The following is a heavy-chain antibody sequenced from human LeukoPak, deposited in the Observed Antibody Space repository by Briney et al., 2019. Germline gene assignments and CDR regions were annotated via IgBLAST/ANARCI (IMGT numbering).Heavy chain of an antibody. CDR1: GYTFTSYY. V-gene: IGHV1-46*01. Sequence: ASVKVSCKASGYTFTSYYMHWVRQAPGQGLEWMGIINPSGGSTSYAQKFQGRVTMTRDTSTSTVYMELSSLRSEDTAVYYCATIPRGSSPRSYWFDPWGQGTLVTVSS. D-gene: IGHD6-6*01. J-gene: IGHJ5*02. CDR2: INPSGGST. CDR3: ATIPRGSSPRSYWFDP.